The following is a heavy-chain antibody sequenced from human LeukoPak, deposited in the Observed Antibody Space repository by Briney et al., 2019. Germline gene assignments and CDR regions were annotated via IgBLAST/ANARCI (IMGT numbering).Heavy chain of an antibody. Sequence: PGGSLRLSCAASGFTVSGNYMSWVRQAPGNGLEWVSVIYSGGSTYYADSVKGRFTISRDNSKNTLYLQVNSLRAEDTAVYYCARVYSSSWYAYFQHWGQGTLVTVSS. V-gene: IGHV3-66*01. D-gene: IGHD6-13*01. CDR3: ARVYSSSWYAYFQH. J-gene: IGHJ1*01. CDR2: IYSGGST. CDR1: GFTVSGNY.